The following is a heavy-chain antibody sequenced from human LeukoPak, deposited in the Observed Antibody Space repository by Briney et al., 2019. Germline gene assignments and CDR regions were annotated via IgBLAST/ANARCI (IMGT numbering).Heavy chain of an antibody. J-gene: IGHJ4*02. V-gene: IGHV7-4-1*02. CDR3: ARVSRGPHPYYYDSSGYMDY. Sequence: ASVKVSCKASGYTFTSYAMNRVRQAPGQGLEWMGWINTNTGNPTYAQGFTGRFVFSLDTSVSTAYLQISSLKAEDTAVYYCARVSRGPHPYYYDSSGYMDYWGQGTLVTVSS. D-gene: IGHD3-22*01. CDR2: INTNTGNP. CDR1: GYTFTSYA.